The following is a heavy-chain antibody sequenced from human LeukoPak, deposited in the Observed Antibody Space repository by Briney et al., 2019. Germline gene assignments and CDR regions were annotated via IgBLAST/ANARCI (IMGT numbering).Heavy chain of an antibody. Sequence: GGSLRLSCTGSGFTFGNYAVTWVRQAPGKGLDGVGSIRRKAYGGAVHYAASVKGRFHISRDDSQSIAYLHMNSLKTEDTALYFCTRDGSRGKDTFDYWGQETLVTVSS. D-gene: IGHD4-23*01. J-gene: IGHJ4*02. CDR2: IRRKAYGGAV. CDR1: GFTFGNYA. CDR3: TRDGSRGKDTFDY. V-gene: IGHV3-49*04.